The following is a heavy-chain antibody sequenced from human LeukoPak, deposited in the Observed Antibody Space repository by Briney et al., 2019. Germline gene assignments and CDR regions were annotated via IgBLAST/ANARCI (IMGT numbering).Heavy chain of an antibody. J-gene: IGHJ4*02. CDR1: GYTFTGYY. Sequence: ASVKVSCKASGYTFTGYYMHWVRQASGQGLEWMGWINPNSGGTNYAQKFQGRVTMTRDTSISTAYMELSRLRSDDTAVYYCARDLARGSWSKKYYFDYWGQGILVTVSS. V-gene: IGHV1-2*02. CDR3: ARDLARGSWSKKYYFDY. D-gene: IGHD6-13*01. CDR2: INPNSGGT.